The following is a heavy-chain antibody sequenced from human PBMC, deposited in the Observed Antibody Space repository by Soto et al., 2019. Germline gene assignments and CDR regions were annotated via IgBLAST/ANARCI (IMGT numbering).Heavy chain of an antibody. CDR1: GFTFSSYG. V-gene: IGHV3-33*01. Sequence: PGGSLRLSCAASGFTFSSYGMHWVRQAPGKGLEWVAVIWYDGSNKYYADSVKGRFTISRDNSKNTLYLQMNSLRAEDTAVYYCARDLVDTAMVTALDYWGQGTLVTVSS. D-gene: IGHD5-18*01. CDR2: IWYDGSNK. CDR3: ARDLVDTAMVTALDY. J-gene: IGHJ4*02.